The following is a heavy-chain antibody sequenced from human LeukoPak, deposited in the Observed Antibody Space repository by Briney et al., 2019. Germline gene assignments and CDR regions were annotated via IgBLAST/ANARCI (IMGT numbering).Heavy chain of an antibody. D-gene: IGHD3-9*01. CDR2: INPNSGGT. Sequence: GASVKVSCKASGYTFTGYYMHWVRQAPGQGLEWMGWINPNSGGTNYAQKFQGRVTMTRDTSISTAYMELSRLRSDDTAVYYCARGVPATYYDILTGYYQFDHWGQGTLVTVSS. V-gene: IGHV1-2*02. CDR1: GYTFTGYY. J-gene: IGHJ5*02. CDR3: ARGVPATYYDILTGYYQFDH.